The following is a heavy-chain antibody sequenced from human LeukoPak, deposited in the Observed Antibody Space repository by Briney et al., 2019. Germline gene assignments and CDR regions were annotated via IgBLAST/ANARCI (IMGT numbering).Heavy chain of an antibody. J-gene: IGHJ4*02. V-gene: IGHV3-23*01. Sequence: GGSLRLSCVPSGFSFSNYAMSWVHQAPGKGLEWVSSISGSGGSTHHVDSVKGRFTISSDKTKNTLYLQMNSLRAEDTAVYYCAKSSYYDASGYYREYYFDSWGQGTLVTVSS. D-gene: IGHD3-22*01. CDR3: AKSSYYDASGYYREYYFDS. CDR2: ISGSGGST. CDR1: GFSFSNYA.